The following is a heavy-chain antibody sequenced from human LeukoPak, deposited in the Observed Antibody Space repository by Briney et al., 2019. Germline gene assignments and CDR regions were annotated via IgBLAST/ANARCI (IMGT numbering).Heavy chain of an antibody. J-gene: IGHJ5*02. CDR3: AREVAANWFDP. Sequence: GGSLRLSCAASGFTFSSYGVHWVRLAPGKGLEWVSFLWYDGGNRYYSDSVKGRFTISRDNSKNTLYLQMNSLRAEDTAVYFCAREVAANWFDPWGQGTLVTVSS. CDR2: LWYDGGNR. CDR1: GFTFSSYG. D-gene: IGHD2-15*01. V-gene: IGHV3-33*01.